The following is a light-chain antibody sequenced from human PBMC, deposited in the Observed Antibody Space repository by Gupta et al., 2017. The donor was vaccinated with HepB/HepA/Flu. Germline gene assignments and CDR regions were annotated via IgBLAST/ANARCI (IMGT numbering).Light chain of an antibody. Sequence: QSVLTQPPSASGTPGHRVTISCSGSSSNIGSNWVYWYQQFPGPATKPLIFMNEQRPSAAPDRFSCSKSGTSASPALSVARSEDEAEEYCDASADRIIDGVFGGGTKLTV. CDR3: DASADRIIDGV. CDR1: SSNIGSNW. J-gene: IGLJ3*02. CDR2: MNE. V-gene: IGLV1-47*01.